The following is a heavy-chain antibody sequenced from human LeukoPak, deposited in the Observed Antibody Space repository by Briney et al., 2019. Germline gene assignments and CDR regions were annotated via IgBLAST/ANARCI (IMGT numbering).Heavy chain of an antibody. D-gene: IGHD1-26*01. CDR1: GNSFTSYW. CDR2: IYPDDSDT. J-gene: IGHJ4*02. Sequence: GESLKISCKGSGNSFTSYWIGWVRQMPGKGLEWMGIIYPDDSDTRCSPSFKGQVTISADKSISTAYLQWSSLKASDTAMYYCARTSGLVGARTGWDYFDYWGQGTLVTVSS. CDR3: ARTSGLVGARTGWDYFDY. V-gene: IGHV5-51*01.